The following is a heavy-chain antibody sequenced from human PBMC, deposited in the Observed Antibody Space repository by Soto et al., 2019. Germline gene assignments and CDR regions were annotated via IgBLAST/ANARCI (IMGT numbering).Heavy chain of an antibody. J-gene: IGHJ5*02. CDR1: GGSSSSSNW. D-gene: IGHD6-19*01. CDR3: ARGHSSGWQKKNNWFDP. Sequence: PLETLSLTCAVSGGSSSSSNWWSWVRQPPGKGLEWIGEIYHSGSTNYNPSLKSRVTISVDKSKNQFSLKLSSVTAADTAVYYCARGHSSGWQKKNNWFDPWGQGTLVTVSS. V-gene: IGHV4-4*02. CDR2: IYHSGST.